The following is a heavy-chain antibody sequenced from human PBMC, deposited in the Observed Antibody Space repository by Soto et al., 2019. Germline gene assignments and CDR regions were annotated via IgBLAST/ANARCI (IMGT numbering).Heavy chain of an antibody. CDR2: ISYDGSNK. CDR1: GFTFSSYG. D-gene: IGHD2-2*01. J-gene: IGHJ6*02. CDR3: AKDLLVVVPAAYNCYYYGMDV. V-gene: IGHV3-30*18. Sequence: PGGSLRLSCAASGFTFSSYGMHWVRQAPGKGLEWVAVISYDGSNKYYADCVKGRFTISRDNSRNTLYLQMNSLRAEDTAVYYCAKDLLVVVPAAYNCYYYGMDVWGQGTKVTVSS.